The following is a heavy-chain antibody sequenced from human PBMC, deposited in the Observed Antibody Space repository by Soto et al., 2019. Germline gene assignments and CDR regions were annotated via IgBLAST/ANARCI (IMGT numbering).Heavy chain of an antibody. J-gene: IGHJ4*02. D-gene: IGHD2-2*01. CDR3: ARDRHPWLDEYCSSTSCSRPDY. Sequence: PGGSLRLSCAASGFTFSSYAMHWVRQAPGKGLEWVAVISYDGSNKYYADSVKGRFTISRDNSKNTLYLQMNSLRAEDTAVYYCARDRHPWLDEYCSSTSCSRPDYWGQGTLVTVSS. V-gene: IGHV3-30-3*01. CDR1: GFTFSSYA. CDR2: ISYDGSNK.